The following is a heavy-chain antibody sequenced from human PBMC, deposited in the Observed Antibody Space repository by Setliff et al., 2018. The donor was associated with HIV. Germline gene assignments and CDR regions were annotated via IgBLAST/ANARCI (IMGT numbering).Heavy chain of an antibody. Sequence: PSETLSLTCTVPGGSISSSSYYWGWIRQPPGKGLEWIGSIYYSGSTYYNPSLKSRVTISVDTSKNQFSLKLGSVTAADTAVYYCARGNYDFWSGYLYYYYYYMDVWGKGTTVTVSS. D-gene: IGHD3-3*01. CDR1: GGSISSSSYY. J-gene: IGHJ6*03. CDR2: IYYSGST. CDR3: ARGNYDFWSGYLYYYYYYMDV. V-gene: IGHV4-39*01.